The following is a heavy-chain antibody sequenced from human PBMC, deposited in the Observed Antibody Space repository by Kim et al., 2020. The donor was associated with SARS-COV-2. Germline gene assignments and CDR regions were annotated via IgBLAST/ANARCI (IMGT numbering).Heavy chain of an antibody. D-gene: IGHD3-22*01. J-gene: IGHJ6*02. CDR3: ARGLSSITMIVVVFIGGIYSMDV. CDR2: INHSGSA. Sequence: SETLSLTCAVYGGSFSGYYWTWIRQPPGKGLEWIGEINHSGSANYNPSLKSRVTLSLDTSKNQFSLKLSSVTAADTAVYYCARGLSSITMIVVVFIGGIYSMDVWGQGTTVTVSS. CDR1: GGSFSGYY. V-gene: IGHV4-34*01.